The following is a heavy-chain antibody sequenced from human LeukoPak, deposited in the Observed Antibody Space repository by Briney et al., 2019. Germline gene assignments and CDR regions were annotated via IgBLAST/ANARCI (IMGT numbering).Heavy chain of an antibody. Sequence: QPGGSLSLSCAASGFTFSSYAMSWVRQAPGKGLEWVSAISGSGGSTYYADSVKGRFTISRDNSKNTLYLQMNSLRAEDTAVYYCAKGFSATAAAGYYFDYWGQGTLVTVSS. D-gene: IGHD6-13*01. CDR3: AKGFSATAAAGYYFDY. V-gene: IGHV3-23*01. CDR2: ISGSGGST. CDR1: GFTFSSYA. J-gene: IGHJ4*02.